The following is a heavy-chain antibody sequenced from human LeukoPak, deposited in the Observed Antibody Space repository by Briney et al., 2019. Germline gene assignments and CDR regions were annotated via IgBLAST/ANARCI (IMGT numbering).Heavy chain of an antibody. Sequence: GGSLRLSCAASGFTFSSYAMSWVRQAPGKGLEWVSAISGSGGSTYYADSVKGRFTVSRDNSKNTLYLQMNSLRAEDTAVYYCAKEFPAPDCGGDCYFDYWGQGTLVTVSS. CDR1: GFTFSSYA. CDR3: AKEFPAPDCGGDCYFDY. J-gene: IGHJ4*02. V-gene: IGHV3-23*01. CDR2: ISGSGGST. D-gene: IGHD2-21*02.